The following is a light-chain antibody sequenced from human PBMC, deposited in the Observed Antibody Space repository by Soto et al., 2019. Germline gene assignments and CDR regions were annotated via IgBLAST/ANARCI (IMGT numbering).Light chain of an antibody. V-gene: IGKV3D-15*01. CDR3: QQYNNWPRAT. CDR1: QSISSN. Sequence: EIVMTQSPATLSVSPGERATLSCRASQSISSNLAWYQQKPGQAPRLLMFRTSSRATGFPARFSGSGSGKEFNLTLSSLKSEDFGLYYCQQYNNWPRATFGGGTKVDIK. CDR2: RTS. J-gene: IGKJ4*01.